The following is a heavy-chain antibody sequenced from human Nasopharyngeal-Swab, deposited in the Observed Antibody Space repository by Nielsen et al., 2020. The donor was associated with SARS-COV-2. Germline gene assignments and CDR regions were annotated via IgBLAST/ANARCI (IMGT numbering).Heavy chain of an antibody. CDR1: GFPVRSNY. CDR3: AKDGLPEGWTSDY. V-gene: IGHV3-9*01. CDR2: ISWNSGSI. J-gene: IGHJ4*02. D-gene: IGHD3/OR15-3a*01. Sequence: SLKISFAASGFPVRSNYMSLVRQAPGKGLEWVSGISWNSGSIGYADSVKGRFTISRDNAKNSLYLQMNSLRAEDTALYYCAKDGLPEGWTSDYWGQGTLVTVSS.